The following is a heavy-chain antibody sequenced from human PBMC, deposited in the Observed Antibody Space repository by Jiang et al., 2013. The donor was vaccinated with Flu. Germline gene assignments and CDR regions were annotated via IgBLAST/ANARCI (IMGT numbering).Heavy chain of an antibody. CDR2: INPSGTST. V-gene: IGHV1-46*01. J-gene: IGHJ4*02. Sequence: GAEVKKPGASVKVSCKASGYTFSNYFIHWVRQAPGQGLEWMGQINPSGTSTRLAQRFWGRVTMVRDASTSTVYMEVNSLRSEDTAVYFCAKDSADYSPDYWGPGNPGHRLL. CDR1: GYTFSNYF. CDR3: AKDSADYSPDY. D-gene: IGHD4-11*01.